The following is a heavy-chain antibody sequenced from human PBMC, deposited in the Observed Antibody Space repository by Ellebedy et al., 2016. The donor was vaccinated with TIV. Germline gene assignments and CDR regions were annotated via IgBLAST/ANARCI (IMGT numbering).Heavy chain of an antibody. J-gene: IGHJ6*02. V-gene: IGHV3-30-3*01. CDR1: GFTVSTNA. D-gene: IGHD3-10*01. Sequence: GGSLRLXXAASGFTVSTNAMHWVRQAPGKGLEWVAVISYDGSNKYYADSVKGRFTISRDNAKNSLYLQMNSLRDEDTAVYYCARDFGYYYYYGMDVWGQGTTVTVSS. CDR3: ARDFGYYYYYGMDV. CDR2: ISYDGSNK.